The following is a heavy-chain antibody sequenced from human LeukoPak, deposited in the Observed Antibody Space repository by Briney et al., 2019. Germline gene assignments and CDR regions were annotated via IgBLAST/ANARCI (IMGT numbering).Heavy chain of an antibody. V-gene: IGHV3-11*01. J-gene: IGHJ6*03. CDR2: ISSSGSTI. Sequence: GGSLRLSCAASGFTFSDYYMSWIRQAPGKGLEWVSYISSSGSTIYYADSVKGRSTISRDNAKNSLYLQMNSLRAEDTAVYYCARVSGPKTAAGLSFPYYYYMDVWGKGTTVTISS. CDR3: ARVSGPKTAAGLSFPYYYYMDV. D-gene: IGHD6-13*01. CDR1: GFTFSDYY.